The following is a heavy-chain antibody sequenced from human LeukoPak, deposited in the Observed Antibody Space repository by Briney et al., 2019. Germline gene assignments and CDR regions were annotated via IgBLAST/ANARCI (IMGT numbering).Heavy chain of an antibody. V-gene: IGHV3-11*01. D-gene: IGHD3-16*01. J-gene: IGHJ4*02. CDR3: ARDGVSYPFDY. Sequence: GGSLRLSCAASGFTFNDYYMSWIRQAPGKGLEWVSYISSSGSTIYYADSVKGRFTISRDNAKNSLYLQMSSLRAEDTAVYYCARDGVSYPFDYWGQGTLVTVSS. CDR2: ISSSGSTI. CDR1: GFTFNDYY.